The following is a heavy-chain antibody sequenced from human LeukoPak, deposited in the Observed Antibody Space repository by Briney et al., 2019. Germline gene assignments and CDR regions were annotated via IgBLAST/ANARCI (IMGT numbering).Heavy chain of an antibody. CDR2: ISGSGDII. CDR1: GFTFSSYH. D-gene: IGHD3-22*01. V-gene: IGHV3-48*03. CDR3: AREIAADYYDNSGYSPEAFDV. J-gene: IGHJ3*01. Sequence: PGGSLRLSCAASGFTFSSYHMNWVRQAPGKGLEWVSYISGSGDIIYYAASVRGRFTISRDNDKDSLLLQMNSLRGDDTAVYFCAREIAADYYDNSGYSPEAFDVWGQGTVVTVSS.